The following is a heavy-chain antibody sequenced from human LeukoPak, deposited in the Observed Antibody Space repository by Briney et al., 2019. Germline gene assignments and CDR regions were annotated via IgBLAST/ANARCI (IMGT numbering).Heavy chain of an antibody. Sequence: SETLSLTCAVYGGSFSGYYWSWIRQPPGKGLEWLGEINHSGSTNYNPSLKSRVTISVDTSKNQFSLKLSSATAADTAVYYCARHGGDYGYYTFDIWGQGTMVTVSP. V-gene: IGHV4-34*01. CDR1: GGSFSGYY. CDR2: INHSGST. D-gene: IGHD2-21*02. J-gene: IGHJ3*02. CDR3: ARHGGDYGYYTFDI.